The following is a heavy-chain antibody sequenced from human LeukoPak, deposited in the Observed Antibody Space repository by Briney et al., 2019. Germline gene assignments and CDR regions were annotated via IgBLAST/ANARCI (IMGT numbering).Heavy chain of an antibody. CDR2: IYYSGST. V-gene: IGHV4-39*01. J-gene: IGHJ5*02. Sequence: SETLSLTCTVSGGSISSSSYFWGWIRQPPGKGLEWIGTIYYSGSTYYNPSLKSRVTISVDTSNDQFSLKLSSVTAADTAVYYCARLRPRIQLWTPGDNWFDPWGQGTLVTVSS. CDR1: GGSISSSSYF. CDR3: ARLRPRIQLWTPGDNWFDP. D-gene: IGHD5-18*01.